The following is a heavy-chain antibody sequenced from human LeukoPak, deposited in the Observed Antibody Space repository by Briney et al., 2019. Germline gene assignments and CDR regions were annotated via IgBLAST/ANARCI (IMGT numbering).Heavy chain of an antibody. CDR3: AGALMVRGVIPRFDP. CDR1: GYSFTSHY. V-gene: IGHV1-46*01. CDR2: INPSGSST. J-gene: IGHJ5*02. Sequence: ASVKVSCKASGYSFTSHYMHWVRQAPGQGLEWLGLINPSGSSTLYAQKFQGRVTMTRDMSTTTDYMEMSSLRPEDTAVYYCAGALMVRGVIPRFDPWGQGTLVTVSS. D-gene: IGHD3-10*01.